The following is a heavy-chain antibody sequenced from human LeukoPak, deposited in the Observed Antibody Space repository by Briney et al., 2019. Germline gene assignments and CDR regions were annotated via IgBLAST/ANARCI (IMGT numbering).Heavy chain of an antibody. CDR1: GFTFSSYS. V-gene: IGHV3-21*01. CDR3: ARDGYYDFWSGSSPPDDAFDI. J-gene: IGHJ3*02. CDR2: ISSSSSYI. Sequence: PGGSVRLSCAASGFTFSSYSMNWVRRAPGKGLEWVSSISSSSSYIYYADSVKGRFTISRDNAKNSLYLQMNSLRAEDTAVYYCARDGYYDFWSGSSPPDDAFDIWGQGTMVTVSS. D-gene: IGHD3-3*01.